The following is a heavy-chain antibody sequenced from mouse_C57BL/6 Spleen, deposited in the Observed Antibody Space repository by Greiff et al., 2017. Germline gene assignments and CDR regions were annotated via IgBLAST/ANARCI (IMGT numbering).Heavy chain of an antibody. Sequence: VQLQQSGAELVRPGTSVKMSCKASGYTFTNYWIGWAKQRPGHGLEWIGDIYPGGGYTNYNEKFKGKATLTADKSSSTAYMQLSSLTSEDSAIYYCARIGPITTVVANYYAMDYWGQGTSVTVSS. V-gene: IGHV1-63*01. CDR2: IYPGGGYT. D-gene: IGHD1-1*01. J-gene: IGHJ4*01. CDR1: GYTFTNYW. CDR3: ARIGPITTVVANYYAMDY.